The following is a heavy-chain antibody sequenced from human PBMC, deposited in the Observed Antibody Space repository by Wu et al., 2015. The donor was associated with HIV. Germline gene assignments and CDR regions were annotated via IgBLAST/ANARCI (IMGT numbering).Heavy chain of an antibody. CDR2: IVVGSGTT. Sequence: QLVQSGAEVKKPGASVKVSCKASGFNFTHCAMQWVRQARGQRPEWIGWIVVGSGTTNHAQKFQERLTITRDMSTSTAYMELSSLRSEDTAVYYCAAIWGYNILTGYSEFYSDLWGQGTLVTVSS. CDR3: AAIWGYNILTGYSEFYSDL. J-gene: IGHJ4*02. CDR1: GFNFTHCA. V-gene: IGHV1-58*02. D-gene: IGHD3-9*01.